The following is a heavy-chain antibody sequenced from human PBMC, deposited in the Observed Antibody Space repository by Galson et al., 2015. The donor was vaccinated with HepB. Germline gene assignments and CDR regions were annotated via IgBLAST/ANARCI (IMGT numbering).Heavy chain of an antibody. Sequence: SLRLSCAASGFTFSSYAMSWVRQAPGKGLEWVSAISGSGGSTYYADSVKGRFTISRDNSKNTLYLQMNSLRAEDTAVYYCAKGTVKAIYYYYGMDVWGQGTTVTVSS. J-gene: IGHJ6*02. D-gene: IGHD4-11*01. CDR1: GFTFSSYA. V-gene: IGHV3-23*01. CDR2: ISGSGGST. CDR3: AKGTVKAIYYYYGMDV.